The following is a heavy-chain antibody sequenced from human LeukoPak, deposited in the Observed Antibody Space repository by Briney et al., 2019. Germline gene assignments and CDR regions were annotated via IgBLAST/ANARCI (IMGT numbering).Heavy chain of an antibody. J-gene: IGHJ4*02. CDR1: GFTVSSNY. Sequence: GGSLRLSCAASGFTVSSNYMSWVRQAPGKGLEWVSVIYSGGSTYYADSVKGRFTISRDNSKNTLYLQMNSLRAEDTAVYYCARDRGSGWYYFDYWGQGTLATVSS. V-gene: IGHV3-53*01. CDR3: ARDRGSGWYYFDY. CDR2: IYSGGST. D-gene: IGHD6-19*01.